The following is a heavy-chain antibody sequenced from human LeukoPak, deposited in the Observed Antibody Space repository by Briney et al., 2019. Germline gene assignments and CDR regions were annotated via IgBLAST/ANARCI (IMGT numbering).Heavy chain of an antibody. D-gene: IGHD3-16*01. J-gene: IGHJ4*02. CDR1: GFTVSSNY. V-gene: IGHV3-53*01. CDR2: IYSGGST. Sequence: PGGSLRLSCAVSGFTVSSNYMNWVRQAPGKGLEWVSVIYSGGSTYYADSAKGRFTISRDNSKNTLYLQMNSLRAEDTAVYYCARGGGDYWGQGALVTVSS. CDR3: ARGGGDY.